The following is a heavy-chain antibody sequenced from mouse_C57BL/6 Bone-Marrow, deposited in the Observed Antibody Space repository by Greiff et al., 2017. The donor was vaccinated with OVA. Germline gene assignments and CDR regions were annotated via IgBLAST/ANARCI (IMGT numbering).Heavy chain of an antibody. D-gene: IGHD1-1*01. CDR3: ARSTVVATDYFDY. V-gene: IGHV1-69*01. Sequence: VKLQESGAELVMPGASVKLSCKASGYTFTSYWMHWVKQRPGQGLAWIGEIDPSDSYTTYNQKFKGKSTLTVDKSSSTAYMQRSSLTSEDSAVYYCARSTVVATDYFDYWGQGTTLTVSS. J-gene: IGHJ2*01. CDR2: IDPSDSYT. CDR1: GYTFTSYW.